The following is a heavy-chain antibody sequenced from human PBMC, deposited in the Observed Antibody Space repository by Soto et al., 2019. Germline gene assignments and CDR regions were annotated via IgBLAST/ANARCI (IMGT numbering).Heavy chain of an antibody. D-gene: IGHD3-9*01. CDR3: AKDALGDYDILTGYYLNWFDP. J-gene: IGHJ5*02. CDR1: GFTFSSYA. CDR2: ISGSGGST. Sequence: GGSLRLSCAASGFTFSSYAMSWVRQAPGKGLEWVSAISGSGGSTYYADSVKGRFTISRDNSKNTLYLQMNSLRAEDTAVYYCAKDALGDYDILTGYYLNWFDPWGQGTLVTVSS. V-gene: IGHV3-23*01.